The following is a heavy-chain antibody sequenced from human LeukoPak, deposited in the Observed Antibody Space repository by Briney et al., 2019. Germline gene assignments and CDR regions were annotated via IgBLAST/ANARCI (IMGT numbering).Heavy chain of an antibody. CDR1: GGSISSSSYY. V-gene: IGHV4-39*01. J-gene: IGHJ4*02. CDR2: IYYSGST. D-gene: IGHD6-6*01. Sequence: KTSETLSLTCTVSGGSISSSSYYWGWIRQPPGKGLEWIGSIYYSGSTYYNPSLKSRVTISVDTSKNQFSLKLSSVTAADTAVYYCARHFQGSSSAIRKSDYWGQGTLVTVSS. CDR3: ARHFQGSSSAIRKSDY.